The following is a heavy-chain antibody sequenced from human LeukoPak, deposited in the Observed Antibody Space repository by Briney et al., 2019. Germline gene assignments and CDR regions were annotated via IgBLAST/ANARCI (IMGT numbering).Heavy chain of an antibody. D-gene: IGHD3-3*01. J-gene: IGHJ2*01. CDR2: IIHSGGT. CDR1: GGSFSGFY. V-gene: IGHV4-34*12. CDR3: ARRRITIFGVAKWYFDL. Sequence: SETLSLTCVVYGGSFSGFYWSWIRQPPGKGLEWLGEIIHSGGTNYNPSLKSRVTISTDTSKSQFSLKLSSVTAADTAVYYCARRRITIFGVAKWYFDLWGRGTLVIVSS.